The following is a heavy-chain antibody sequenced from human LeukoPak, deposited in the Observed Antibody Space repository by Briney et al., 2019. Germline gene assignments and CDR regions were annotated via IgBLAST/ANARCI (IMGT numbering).Heavy chain of an antibody. V-gene: IGHV4-59*01. CDR3: ARDSATVAGLGHWFDP. D-gene: IGHD6-19*01. CDR2: IYYTGGI. Sequence: PSETLSLTCTVSGGSISSYYWNWIRQPPGKGLEWIGYIYYTGGINYNPSLNSRVTISVDTSKNQFSLKLRSVTAADTAVYYCARDSATVAGLGHWFDPWGQGTLVTVSS. J-gene: IGHJ5*02. CDR1: GGSISSYY.